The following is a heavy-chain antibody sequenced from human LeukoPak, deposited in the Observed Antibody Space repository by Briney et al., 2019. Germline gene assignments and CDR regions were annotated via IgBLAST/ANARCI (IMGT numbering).Heavy chain of an antibody. CDR2: IYYSGST. CDR1: GGSISSSIYY. V-gene: IGHV4-39*07. CDR3: ARDGIVVVPAAITVQYNWFDP. Sequence: SETLSLTCTVPGGSISSSIYYWGWIRQPPGKWLECIGSIYYSGSTYYNPSLKSRVTISVDTSKNQFSLKLSSVTAADTAVYYCARDGIVVVPAAITVQYNWFDPWGQGTLVTVSS. D-gene: IGHD2-2*01. J-gene: IGHJ5*02.